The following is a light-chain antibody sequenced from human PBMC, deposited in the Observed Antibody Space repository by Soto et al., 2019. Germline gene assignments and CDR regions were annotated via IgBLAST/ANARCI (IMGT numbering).Light chain of an antibody. CDR3: CSYAGNYTYV. V-gene: IGLV2-11*01. CDR2: DVS. Sequence: QSVLTPPRSVSGSPGQSVTISCTGTSSDVGGYNYVSWYQQHPGNAPKLMIFDVSKRPSRVPDRFSGSKSDNTASLTISGLQAEDEADYYCCSYAGNYTYVFGTGTKV. J-gene: IGLJ1*01. CDR1: SSDVGGYNY.